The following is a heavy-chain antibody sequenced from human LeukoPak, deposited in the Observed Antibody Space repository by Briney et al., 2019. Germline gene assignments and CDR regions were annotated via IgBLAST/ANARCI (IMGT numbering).Heavy chain of an antibody. CDR2: IKQDGSEK. Sequence: GGSLRLSCAASGFTFTSYWMSWVRQAPGKGLEWVANIKQDGSEKYYVDSVKGRFTISRDNAKKSLYLQMNSLRAEDTAVYYCATIVVVSSSLEDYWGQGTLVTVSS. D-gene: IGHD3-22*01. J-gene: IGHJ4*02. CDR1: GFTFTSYW. V-gene: IGHV3-7*03. CDR3: ATIVVVSSSLEDY.